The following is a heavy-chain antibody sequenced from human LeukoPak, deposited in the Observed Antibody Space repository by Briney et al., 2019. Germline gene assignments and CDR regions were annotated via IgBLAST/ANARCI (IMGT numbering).Heavy chain of an antibody. V-gene: IGHV3-30-3*01. J-gene: IGHJ4*02. CDR2: ISYDGSNK. Sequence: GGSLRLSCAASGFTFSSYAMHWVRQAPGKGLEWVAVISYDGSNKYYADSVKGRFTISRDNSKNTLYLQMNSLRAEDTAVYYCARGLLSGSYYPGGYWGQGTLVTVSS. CDR1: GFTFSSYA. D-gene: IGHD1-26*01. CDR3: ARGLLSGSYYPGGY.